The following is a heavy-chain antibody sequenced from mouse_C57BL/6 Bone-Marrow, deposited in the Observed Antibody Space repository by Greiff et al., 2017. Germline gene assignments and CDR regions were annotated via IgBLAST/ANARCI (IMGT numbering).Heavy chain of an antibody. CDR2: IHPNSGST. Sequence: VQLQQPGAELVKPGASVKLSCKASGYTFTSYWMHWVKQRPGQGLEWIGMIHPNSGSTNYNEKFESKATLTVDKSSSTAYMQLSSLTSEDSAVYYCARSYYGYDGAWFAYWGQGTLVTVSA. V-gene: IGHV1-64*01. CDR1: GYTFTSYW. CDR3: ARSYYGYDGAWFAY. D-gene: IGHD2-9*01. J-gene: IGHJ3*01.